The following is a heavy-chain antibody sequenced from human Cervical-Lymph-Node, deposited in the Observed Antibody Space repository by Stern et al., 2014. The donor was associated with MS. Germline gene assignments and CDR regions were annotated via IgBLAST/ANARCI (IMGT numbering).Heavy chain of an antibody. CDR1: GGSISSGSYY. CDR2: IYTSGST. CDR3: ARYSNYPNWFDP. J-gene: IGHJ5*02. Sequence: VQLVESGPGLVKPSQTLSLTCTVSGGSISSGSYYWSWIRQPAGKGLEWIGRIYTSGSTNYNPSLKSRVTISVDTSKNQFSLKLSSVPAADTAVYYCARYSNYPNWFDPWGQGTLVTVSS. V-gene: IGHV4-61*02. D-gene: IGHD4-11*01.